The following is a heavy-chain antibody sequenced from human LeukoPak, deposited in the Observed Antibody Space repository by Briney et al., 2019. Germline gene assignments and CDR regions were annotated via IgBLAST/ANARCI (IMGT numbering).Heavy chain of an antibody. CDR2: ISADNGNT. Sequence: ASVKVSCKASGYTFTGYYMHWVRQAPGQGLEWMGWISADNGNTNYAQKLQGRVTMTTDTSTSTAYMELRSLRSDDTAVYYCASLRERSYYARGFDYWGQGTLVTVSS. CDR1: GYTFTGYY. CDR3: ASLRERSYYARGFDY. D-gene: IGHD1-26*01. V-gene: IGHV1-18*04. J-gene: IGHJ4*02.